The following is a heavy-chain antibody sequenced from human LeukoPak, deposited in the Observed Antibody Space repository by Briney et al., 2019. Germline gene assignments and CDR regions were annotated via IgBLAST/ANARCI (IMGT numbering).Heavy chain of an antibody. V-gene: IGHV1-18*01. D-gene: IGHD3-22*01. CDR3: ARPNNYYDDNGYYNYFDP. Sequence: GASVKASCKTSGYTFSSHGITWVRQAPGQGLEWMGWISANSGKTYYAQKFQGRVTMTTDTSTGTAYMELRSLRSDDTAVYYCARPNNYYDDNGYYNYFDPWGQGTLVTVSS. J-gene: IGHJ5*02. CDR1: GYTFSSHG. CDR2: ISANSGKT.